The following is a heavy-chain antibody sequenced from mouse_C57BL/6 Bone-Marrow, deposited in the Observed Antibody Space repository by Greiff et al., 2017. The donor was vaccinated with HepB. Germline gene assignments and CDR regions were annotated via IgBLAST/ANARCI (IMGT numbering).Heavy chain of an antibody. CDR1: GYTFTDHT. J-gene: IGHJ1*03. V-gene: IGHV1-78*01. CDR3: ARRTTVGYFDV. Sequence: QVQLKQSYAELVKPGASVKISCKVSGYTFTDHTIHWMKQRPEQGLEWIGYIYPRDGSSRYNEKFKGKATLTEDKSSSTAYMQLNSLTSEDSAVFFCARRTTVGYFDVWGTGTTVTVSS. D-gene: IGHD1-1*01. CDR2: IYPRDGSS.